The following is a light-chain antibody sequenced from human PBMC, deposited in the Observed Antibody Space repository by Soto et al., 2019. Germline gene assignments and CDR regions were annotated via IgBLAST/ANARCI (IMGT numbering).Light chain of an antibody. CDR2: GAS. CDR1: QSVSSSY. J-gene: IGKJ5*01. Sequence: EIVLTQSPGTLSLSPGERATLSCRASQSVSSSYLAWYQQKPGQAPRLLIYGASSRATGIPDRFSGSGSRKDFPLTISRLEPEDFAVYYCQQYGSSPITFGQGTRLEIK. CDR3: QQYGSSPIT. V-gene: IGKV3-20*01.